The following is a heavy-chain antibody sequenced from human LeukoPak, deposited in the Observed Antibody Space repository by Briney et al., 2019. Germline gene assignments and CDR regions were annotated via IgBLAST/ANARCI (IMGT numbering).Heavy chain of an antibody. CDR2: IYHSGST. D-gene: IGHD6-13*01. CDR3: ARDADSSSWYRIY. V-gene: IGHV4-38-2*02. CDR1: GYSISSGYY. Sequence: SETLSLTCTVSGYSISSGYYWGWIRQPPGKGLEWIGSIYHSGSTYYNPSLKSRVTISVDTSKNQFSLKLSSVTAADTAVHYCARDADSSSWYRIYWGQGTLVTVSS. J-gene: IGHJ4*02.